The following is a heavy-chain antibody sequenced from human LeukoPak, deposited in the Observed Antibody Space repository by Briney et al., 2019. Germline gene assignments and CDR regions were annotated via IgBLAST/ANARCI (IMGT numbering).Heavy chain of an antibody. CDR1: GYSFTNYW. CDR3: ARHRSSWSEFDY. D-gene: IGHD6-13*01. Sequence: GESLKISCQGSGYSFTNYWIAWVRQMPGKGLEWMGIIYPGDSDTRYSPSFLGQVTISADKSINTAYLQWSSLKASDTAIYYCARHRSSWSEFDYWGQGTLVTDSS. V-gene: IGHV5-51*01. CDR2: IYPGDSDT. J-gene: IGHJ4*02.